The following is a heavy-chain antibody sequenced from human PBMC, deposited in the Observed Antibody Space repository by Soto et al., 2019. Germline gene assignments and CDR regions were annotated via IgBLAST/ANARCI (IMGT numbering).Heavy chain of an antibody. V-gene: IGHV3-30*18. CDR3: AKAVQDAAAGTDWFDP. D-gene: IGHD6-13*01. J-gene: IGHJ5*02. CDR1: GFTFSSYG. CDR2: ISYDGSNK. Sequence: QVQLVESGGGVVQPGRSLRLSCAASGFTFSSYGMHWVRQAPGKGLEWVAVISYDGSNKYYADSVKGRFTISRDNXKNXLYLQMNSLRAEDTAVYYCAKAVQDAAAGTDWFDPWGQGTLVTVSS.